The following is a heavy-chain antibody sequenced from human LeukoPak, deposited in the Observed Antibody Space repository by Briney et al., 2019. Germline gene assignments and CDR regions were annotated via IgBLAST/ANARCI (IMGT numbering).Heavy chain of an antibody. V-gene: IGHV4-34*01. Sequence: SETLSLTCAVHGVSLSGYYWSWIRQPPGKGLEWIGEVNHSGITNYNPSLKSRVTMPVDTSKNQFSLKMTSVTAADTAMYYCARVGDTAMAPVAWWGQGTLVTVSS. D-gene: IGHD5-18*01. CDR1: GVSLSGYY. CDR2: VNHSGIT. J-gene: IGHJ4*02. CDR3: ARVGDTAMAPVAW.